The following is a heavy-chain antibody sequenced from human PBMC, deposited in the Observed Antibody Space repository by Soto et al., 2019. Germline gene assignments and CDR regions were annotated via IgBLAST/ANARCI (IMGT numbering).Heavy chain of an antibody. D-gene: IGHD2-21*02. CDR3: ARSIVVVTALDY. CDR1: GYTFTSYA. V-gene: IGHV1-3*05. J-gene: IGHJ4*02. CDR2: IDAGNGNT. Sequence: QVQLVQSGAEEKKPGASVKVSCKASGYTFTSYAMHWVRQAPGHRLEWMGWIDAGNGNTKYSQKFQGRVTITRDKQASTAYMDLSSLRSEDTSVYYCARSIVVVTALDYWGQGTLVTVSS.